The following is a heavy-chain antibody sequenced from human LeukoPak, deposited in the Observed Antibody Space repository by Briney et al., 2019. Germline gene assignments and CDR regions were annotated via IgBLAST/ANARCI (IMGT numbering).Heavy chain of an antibody. J-gene: IGHJ4*02. CDR3: YTVRLDYFDSSGYYPLDY. D-gene: IGHD3-22*01. V-gene: IGHV3-15*01. CDR2: IKSKTDGGTT. Sequence: GGSLRLSCAASGFTFSNVWMTCVRQAPGKGLEWGGRIKSKTDGGTTDYAAPAKGRFSISRDDSKNTLYLQMNSLKTEDTAVYYCYTVRLDYFDSSGYYPLDYWGQGTLVTLSS. CDR1: GFTFSNVW.